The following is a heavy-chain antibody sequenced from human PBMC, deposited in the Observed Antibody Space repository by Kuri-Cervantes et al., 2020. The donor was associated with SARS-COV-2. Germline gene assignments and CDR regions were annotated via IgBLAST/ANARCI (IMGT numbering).Heavy chain of an antibody. V-gene: IGHV3-48*01. CDR2: ISSSSSTI. CDR3: ARDHDILTGYSIYFGD. D-gene: IGHD3-9*01. Sequence: GESLKISCAASGFTFSSYSMNWVRQAPGKGLEWVSYISSSSSTIYYADSVKGRFTISRDNAKNSRYLQMSSLRAEDTAIYYCARDHDILTGYSIYFGDWGQGTLVTVSS. CDR1: GFTFSSYS. J-gene: IGHJ4*02.